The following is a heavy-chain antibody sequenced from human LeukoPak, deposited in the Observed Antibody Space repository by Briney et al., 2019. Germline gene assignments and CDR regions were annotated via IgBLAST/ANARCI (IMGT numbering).Heavy chain of an antibody. D-gene: IGHD5-18*01. Sequence: SETLSLTCTVSGAFMSTYYWSWIRQPPGKGLECIAHIYHSGSTNYNPSLKSRVTISLDTSTNQFSLNLSSVTAADTAVYYCARDGYGVIDYWGQGILVTVSS. CDR1: GAFMSTYY. V-gene: IGHV4-59*01. CDR2: IYHSGST. J-gene: IGHJ4*02. CDR3: ARDGYGVIDY.